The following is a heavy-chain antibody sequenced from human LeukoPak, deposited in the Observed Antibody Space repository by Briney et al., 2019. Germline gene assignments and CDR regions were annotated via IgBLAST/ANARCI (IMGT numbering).Heavy chain of an antibody. CDR1: GGSFSGYY. CDR3: ARHRITMVRGVIMHDWFDP. J-gene: IGHJ5*02. D-gene: IGHD3-10*01. Sequence: SETLSLTCAVYGGSFSGYYWSWIRQPPGKGLEWIGEINHSGSTNYNPSLKSRVTISVDTSKNQFSLKLSSVTAADTAVYYCARHRITMVRGVIMHDWFDPWGHGTLVTVSS. CDR2: INHSGST. V-gene: IGHV4-34*01.